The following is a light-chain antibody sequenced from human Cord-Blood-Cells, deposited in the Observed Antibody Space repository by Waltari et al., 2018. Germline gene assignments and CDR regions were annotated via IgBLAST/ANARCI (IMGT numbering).Light chain of an antibody. Sequence: SYELTQPPSVSVSPGQTASITCSGDKLGDKYACWYQQKPGQSPVLVIYQDSKRPSGIPGRFSGSNSGNTATLTRSGTQAMDEADYYCQAWDSSTVVSGGGTKLTVL. V-gene: IGLV3-1*01. CDR3: QAWDSSTVV. J-gene: IGLJ2*01. CDR2: QDS. CDR1: KLGDKY.